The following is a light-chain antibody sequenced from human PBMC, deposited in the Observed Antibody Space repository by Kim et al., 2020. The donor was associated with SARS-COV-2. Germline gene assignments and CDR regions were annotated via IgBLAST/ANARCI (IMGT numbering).Light chain of an antibody. CDR2: EDD. Sequence: KTVTSSCTRSSGSIASHYVQWYQQRPGSAPTTVIYEDDQRPSGVPDRFSGSIDRSSNSASLTISGLKTEDEADYYCQSYDNSNPWVFGGGTQLTVL. CDR3: QSYDNSNPWV. CDR1: SGSIASHY. V-gene: IGLV6-57*03. J-gene: IGLJ3*02.